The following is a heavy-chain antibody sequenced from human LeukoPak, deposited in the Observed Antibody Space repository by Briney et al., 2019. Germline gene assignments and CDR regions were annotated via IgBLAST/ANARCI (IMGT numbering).Heavy chain of an antibody. D-gene: IGHD4-17*01. CDR2: IYYSGST. Sequence: SSETLSLTCTVSGGSISSGGYYWSWICQHPGKGLEWIGYIYYSGSTYYNPSLKSRVTISVDTSKNQFSLKLSSVTAADTAVYYCARVTPTTVTKGDAFDIWGQGTMVTVSS. J-gene: IGHJ3*02. V-gene: IGHV4-31*03. CDR3: ARVTPTTVTKGDAFDI. CDR1: GGSISSGGYY.